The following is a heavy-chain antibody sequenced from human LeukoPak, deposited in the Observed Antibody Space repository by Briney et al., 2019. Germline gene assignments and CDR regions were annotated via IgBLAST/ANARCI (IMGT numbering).Heavy chain of an antibody. CDR3: ARTIAKYNWNYASYASFDY. Sequence: SETLSLTCAVSSYSISSGYYWGWIRQPPGKGLEWIGIIYHSGNAYYNPSLKSRVTISVDTSDNQFSLTLSSVTAAHTAMYYCARTIAKYNWNYASYASFDYWGQGTLVTVSS. V-gene: IGHV4-38-2*01. D-gene: IGHD1-7*01. CDR1: SYSISSGYY. CDR2: IYHSGNA. J-gene: IGHJ4*02.